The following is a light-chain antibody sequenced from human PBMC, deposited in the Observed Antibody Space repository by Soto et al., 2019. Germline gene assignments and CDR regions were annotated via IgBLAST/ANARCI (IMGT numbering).Light chain of an antibody. CDR1: QTISSW. J-gene: IGKJ4*01. CDR3: QQLNSFLLT. V-gene: IGKV1-5*01. CDR2: DAS. Sequence: DIKMTQSPSALSGSVGARVTITCQASQTISSWLAWYQQKPGKAPKLLIYDASSLESGVPSRFSGSGSGTDFTLTISSLQPEDFATYYCQQLNSFLLTFGGGTKVAIK.